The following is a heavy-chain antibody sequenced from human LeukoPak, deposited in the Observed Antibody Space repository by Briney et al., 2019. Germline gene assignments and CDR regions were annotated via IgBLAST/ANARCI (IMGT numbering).Heavy chain of an antibody. J-gene: IGHJ4*02. V-gene: IGHV3-21*01. CDR2: ISSSSSYI. CDR1: GFTFSSYS. D-gene: IGHD6-19*01. CDR3: ARIGSGPPHAYFDY. Sequence: PGGSLRLSCAAFGFTFSSYSMNWVRQAPGKGLEWVSSISSSSSYIYYADSVKGRFTISRDNAKNSLYLQMNSLRAEDTAVYYCARIGSGPPHAYFDYWGQGTLVTVSS.